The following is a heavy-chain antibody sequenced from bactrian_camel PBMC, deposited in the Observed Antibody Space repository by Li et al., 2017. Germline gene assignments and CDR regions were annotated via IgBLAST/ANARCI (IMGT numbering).Heavy chain of an antibody. Sequence: HVQLVESGGGSVQSGGSLTLSCAASGDKYSTYCMGWFRQAPGKERESVSNIDSDGTTTYADSVKGRFTISRDNTKNTVYLRLNSLKTEDMAMYYCTYRGSWLDGFTYWGQGTQVTVS. V-gene: IGHV3S53*01. D-gene: IGHD6*01. CDR3: TYRGSWLDGFTY. J-gene: IGHJ4*01. CDR2: IDSDGTT. CDR1: GDKYSTYC.